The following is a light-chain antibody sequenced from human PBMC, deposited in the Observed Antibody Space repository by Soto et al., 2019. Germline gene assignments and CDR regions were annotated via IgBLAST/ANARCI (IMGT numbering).Light chain of an antibody. Sequence: QSALTQPASVSGSPGQSITISCTGTSSDVGGYNYVSWYQQHPGKAPKLMIFDVRNRPSGVSNRFSGSRSGNTASLTISGLHAEDEADYYCSSYTSSSTVVFGGGTKLTVL. CDR3: SSYTSSSTVV. J-gene: IGLJ2*01. CDR1: SSDVGGYNY. CDR2: DVR. V-gene: IGLV2-14*01.